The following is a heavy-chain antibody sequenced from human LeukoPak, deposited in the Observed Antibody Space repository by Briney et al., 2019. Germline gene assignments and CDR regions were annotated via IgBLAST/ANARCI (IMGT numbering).Heavy chain of an antibody. J-gene: IGHJ6*02. V-gene: IGHV3-21*01. Sequence: GGSLRLSCAASGFTFSSYSMNWVRQAPGKGLEWVSSISSSSSYIYYADSVKGRFTISRDNAKNSLYLQMNSLRAEDTAVYYCAGLPSYSSSSGGMDVWGQGTTVTVSS. CDR3: AGLPSYSSSSGGMDV. D-gene: IGHD6-6*01. CDR2: ISSSSSYI. CDR1: GFTFSSYS.